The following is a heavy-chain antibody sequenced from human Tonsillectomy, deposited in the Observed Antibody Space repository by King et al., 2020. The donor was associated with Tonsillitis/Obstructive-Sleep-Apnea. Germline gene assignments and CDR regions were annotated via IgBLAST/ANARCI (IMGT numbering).Heavy chain of an antibody. CDR3: ARDPYYYDSSGPKVDD. Sequence: LQQWGAGLLKPSETLSLTCAVYGGSFSGYYWNWIRQPPGEGLEWIGEINHSGSTNYNPSLKSRVTISVDTSKNQFSLKLSSVTAADTAVYYCARDPYYYDSSGPKVDDWGQGTLVTVSS. D-gene: IGHD3-22*01. J-gene: IGHJ4*02. CDR1: GGSFSGYY. CDR2: INHSGST. V-gene: IGHV4-34*01.